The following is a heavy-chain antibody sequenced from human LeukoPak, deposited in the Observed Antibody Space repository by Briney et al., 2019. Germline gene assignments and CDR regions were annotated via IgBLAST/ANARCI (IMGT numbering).Heavy chain of an antibody. D-gene: IGHD3-10*01. Sequence: GGSQTVPCADSGFTLRRYCMHWVGPAPGKGLTWVSYISSSSSTIYYADSVKGRFTISRDNAKNSLYLQMNSLRAEDTAVYYCARSYGSGSYYSFDYWGQGTLVTVSS. CDR2: ISSSSSTI. J-gene: IGHJ4*02. CDR1: GFTLRRYC. CDR3: ARSYGSGSYYSFDY. V-gene: IGHV3-48*01.